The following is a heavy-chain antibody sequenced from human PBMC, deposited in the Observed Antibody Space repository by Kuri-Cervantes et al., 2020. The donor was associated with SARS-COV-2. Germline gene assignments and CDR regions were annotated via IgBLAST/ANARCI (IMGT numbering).Heavy chain of an antibody. CDR2: VGTAGDT. V-gene: IGHV3-13*04. J-gene: IGHJ3*02. D-gene: IGHD1-1*01. Sequence: GESLKISCAASGFTFSSYDMHWVSQATGKGLEWVSAVGTAGDTYYPGSVKGRFTISRENAKNSLYLQMNSLRAGDGAVYYCARGDVQSGVDAFDIWSQGTMVTVSS. CDR1: GFTFSSYD. CDR3: ARGDVQSGVDAFDI.